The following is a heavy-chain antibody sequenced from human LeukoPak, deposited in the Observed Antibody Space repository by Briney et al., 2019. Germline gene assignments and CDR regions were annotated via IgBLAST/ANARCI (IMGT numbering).Heavy chain of an antibody. J-gene: IGHJ4*02. CDR3: AKAGGYDRSGYYLSSFDY. CDR1: GFTFDDYA. V-gene: IGHV3-9*01. CDR2: ITWNSGSI. D-gene: IGHD3-22*01. Sequence: PGRSLRLSCAASGFTFDDYAMHWVRQAPGKGLEWVSGITWNSGSIGYGDSVKGRFTISRDNAKNSLYLQMNSLRAEDTALYYCAKAGGYDRSGYYLSSFDYWGQGTLVTVSS.